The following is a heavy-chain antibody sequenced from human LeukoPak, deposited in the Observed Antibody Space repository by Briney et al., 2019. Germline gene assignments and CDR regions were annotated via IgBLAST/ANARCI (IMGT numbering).Heavy chain of an antibody. Sequence: GGSLRLSCAASGLTFSGHWMHWARQLPGKGLVWVSRISPTGSTTSYADSVKGRFTVSRDNAKNTLYLQVNNLRAEDTAVYYCARGPNSNWSGLDFWGQGTLLTVSS. CDR3: ARGPNSNWSGLDF. V-gene: IGHV3-74*01. D-gene: IGHD6-6*01. CDR1: GLTFSGHW. CDR2: ISPTGSTT. J-gene: IGHJ4*02.